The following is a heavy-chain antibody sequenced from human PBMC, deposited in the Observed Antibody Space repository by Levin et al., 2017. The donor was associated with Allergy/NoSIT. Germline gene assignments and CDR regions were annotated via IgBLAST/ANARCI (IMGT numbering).Heavy chain of an antibody. CDR2: INPNSGGT. V-gene: IGHV1-2*06. CDR1: GYTFTGYY. CDR3: ARDRQYCSSTSCLRGRYYYYYMDV. Sequence: ASVKVSCKASGYTFTGYYMHWVRQAPGQGLEWMGRINPNSGGTNYAQKFQGRVTMTRDTSISTAYMELSRLRSDDTAVYYCARDRQYCSSTSCLRGRYYYYYMDVWGKGTTVTVSS. J-gene: IGHJ6*03. D-gene: IGHD2-2*01.